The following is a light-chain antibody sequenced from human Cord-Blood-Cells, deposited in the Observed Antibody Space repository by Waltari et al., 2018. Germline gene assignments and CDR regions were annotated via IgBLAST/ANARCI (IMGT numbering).Light chain of an antibody. CDR1: QGISSY. V-gene: IGKV1-8*01. CDR2: AAS. J-gene: IGKJ1*01. Sequence: AIRMTQSPSSLSASTGDRVTITCRAGQGISSYLAWYQQKPGKAPKLLIYAASTLQSGGPPRCSGSGAGTDFTLTISCLQSEDFATYYCQQYYSYLRTFGQGTKVEIK. CDR3: QQYYSYLRT.